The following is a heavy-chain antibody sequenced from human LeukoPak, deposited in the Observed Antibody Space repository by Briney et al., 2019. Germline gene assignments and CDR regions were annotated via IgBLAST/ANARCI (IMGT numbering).Heavy chain of an antibody. Sequence: SETLSLTCTVSGGSISSGIYYWSWIRQPAGKGLEWIGRIYTSGSTNYNPSLKSRITISVDTSKNQFSLKLSSATAADTAVYYCARNSCPSGSCYDNRGYFDYWGQGTLVTVSS. CDR2: IYTSGST. J-gene: IGHJ4*02. D-gene: IGHD2-15*01. CDR1: GGSISSGIYY. V-gene: IGHV4-61*02. CDR3: ARNSCPSGSCYDNRGYFDY.